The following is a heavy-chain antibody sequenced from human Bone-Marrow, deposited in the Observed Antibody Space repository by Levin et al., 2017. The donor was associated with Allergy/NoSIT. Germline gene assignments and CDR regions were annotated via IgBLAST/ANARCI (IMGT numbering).Heavy chain of an antibody. D-gene: IGHD3-22*01. J-gene: IGHJ4*02. CDR1: GFTFDDFA. CDR3: AKDMGAYFYDSSGSPFDN. Sequence: SCVVSGFTFDDFAMHWVRQVPGKGLEWVSGISWNSDRIGYADSVLGRFTTSRDNAKNSLYLEMDSLRADDTALYNCAKDMGAYFYDSSGSPFDNGGQGAVVSVAS. V-gene: IGHV3-9*01. CDR2: ISWNSDRI.